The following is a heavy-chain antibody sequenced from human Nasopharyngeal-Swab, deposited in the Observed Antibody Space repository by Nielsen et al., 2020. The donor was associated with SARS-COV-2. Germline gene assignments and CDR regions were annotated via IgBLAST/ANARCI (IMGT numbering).Heavy chain of an antibody. CDR2: IWYDGSNK. D-gene: IGHD6-13*01. J-gene: IGHJ4*02. Sequence: WIRQPPGKGLEWVAVIWYDGSNKYYADSVKGRFTISRDNSKNTLYLQMNSLRAEDTAVYYCARESSWSKGGFDYWGQGTLVTVSS. V-gene: IGHV3-33*01. CDR3: ARESSWSKGGFDY.